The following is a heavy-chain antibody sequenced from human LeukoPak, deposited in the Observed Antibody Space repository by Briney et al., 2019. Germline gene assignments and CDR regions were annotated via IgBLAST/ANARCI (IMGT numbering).Heavy chain of an antibody. CDR2: IYYSGTT. V-gene: IGHV4-39*07. Sequence: SETLSLTCTVSGGSISSTNYYWGWIRQPPGKGLEWIGNIYYSGTTHYNPSLKSRVTISVDTSKNQVSLKLRSVTAADTAVYYCARVVWGGDFHYSLDVWGKGTTVIVSS. D-gene: IGHD7-27*01. CDR1: GGSISSTNYY. CDR3: ARVVWGGDFHYSLDV. J-gene: IGHJ6*03.